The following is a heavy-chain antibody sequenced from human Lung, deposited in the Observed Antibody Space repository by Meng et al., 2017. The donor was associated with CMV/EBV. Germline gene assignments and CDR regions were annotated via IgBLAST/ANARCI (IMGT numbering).Heavy chain of an antibody. CDR2: ISGRGDDT. CDR3: ARLTPTYSSATFDY. CDR1: GFSFSNYA. D-gene: IGHD2/OR15-2a*01. J-gene: IGHJ4*02. V-gene: IGHV3-23*01. Sequence: VXPXXXRRLXXXASGFSFSNYAMTWVRQAPGRGLEWVSTISGRGDDTYYADSGKGRFTISRDNSKNTLYLQMNSLRAEDTAIYYCARLTPTYSSATFDYWGPGTLVTVSS.